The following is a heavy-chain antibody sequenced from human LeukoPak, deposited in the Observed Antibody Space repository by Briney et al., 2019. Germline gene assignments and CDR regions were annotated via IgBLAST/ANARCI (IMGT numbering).Heavy chain of an antibody. CDR3: ARGGDSSGWYGRYYYYYGMDV. CDR2: MNPNSGNT. Sequence: GASVKVSCKASGYTFTSYDINWVRQATGQGLEWMGWMNPNSGNTGYAQKFQGRVTMTRNTSISTAYMELSSLRSEDTAVYYCARGGDSSGWYGRYYYYYGMDVWGQGTTVTASS. D-gene: IGHD6-19*01. J-gene: IGHJ6*02. CDR1: GYTFTSYD. V-gene: IGHV1-8*01.